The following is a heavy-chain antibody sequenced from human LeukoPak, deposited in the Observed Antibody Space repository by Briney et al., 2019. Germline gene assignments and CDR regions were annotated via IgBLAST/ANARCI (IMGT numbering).Heavy chain of an antibody. CDR1: GFTFSSYA. D-gene: IGHD4-23*01. V-gene: IGHV3-23*01. J-gene: IGHJ4*02. CDR2: ISGSGGST. Sequence: GGSLRLSCAASGFTFSSYAMSWVRQAPGKGLEWVSAISGSGGSTYYADSVKGRFTISRDNSKNTLYLQMNSLRAEDTAVYYCAKAISVVTRSNSDYWGQGTLVTVSS. CDR3: AKAISVVTRSNSDY.